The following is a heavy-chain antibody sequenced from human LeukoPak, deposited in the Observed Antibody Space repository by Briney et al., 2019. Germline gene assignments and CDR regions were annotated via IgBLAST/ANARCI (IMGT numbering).Heavy chain of an antibody. CDR3: ARERSGFGELVGSFDI. J-gene: IGHJ3*02. D-gene: IGHD3-10*01. V-gene: IGHV3-11*01. Sequence: GGSLRLSCAASGFTFSNYYMSWIRQAPGKGLEWVSYVSSIGTTIYYADSVTGRFTISRSNAKNSLFLQMNSLRAEDTAVYYWARERSGFGELVGSFDIWGQGTMVTVSS. CDR2: VSSIGTTI. CDR1: GFTFSNYY.